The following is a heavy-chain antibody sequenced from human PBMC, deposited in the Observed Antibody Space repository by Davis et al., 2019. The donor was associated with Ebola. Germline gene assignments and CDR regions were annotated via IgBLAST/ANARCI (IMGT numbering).Heavy chain of an antibody. D-gene: IGHD3-22*01. CDR3: ARLLKSSGYYYLDY. CDR2: IYYRGGS. J-gene: IGHJ4*02. V-gene: IGHV4-59*08. Sequence: PSETLSLTCTVSGGSISNSYWSWIRQPPGKGLEWIGYIYYRGGSNYNPSLKSRVAISLDASKNQFSLKLSSVTAADTAVYYCARLLKSSGYYYLDYWGQGTLVTVSS. CDR1: GGSISNSY.